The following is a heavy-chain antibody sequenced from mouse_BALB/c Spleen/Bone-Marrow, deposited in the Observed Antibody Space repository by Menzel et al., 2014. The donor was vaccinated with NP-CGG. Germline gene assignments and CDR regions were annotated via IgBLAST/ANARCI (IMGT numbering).Heavy chain of an antibody. CDR2: INNNGGST. CDR3: ARVYGWYFDV. D-gene: IGHD1-1*01. Sequence: EVKLVESGGGLVQPGGSLKLSCVASGFTFXSYGMSWGRQTPDKRLELVATINNNGGSTYYPDSVKGQFTISRDNAKNTLYLQMSSLKSEDTAMYYCARVYGWYFDVWGAGTAVTVSS. CDR1: GFTFXSYG. J-gene: IGHJ1*01. V-gene: IGHV5-6-3*01.